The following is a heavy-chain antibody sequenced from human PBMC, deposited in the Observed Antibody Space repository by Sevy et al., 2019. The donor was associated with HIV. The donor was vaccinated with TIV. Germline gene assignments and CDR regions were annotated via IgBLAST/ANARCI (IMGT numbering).Heavy chain of an antibody. V-gene: IGHV3-21*01. D-gene: IGHD3-16*01. J-gene: IGHJ3*02. CDR3: ARGLAVDDAFDI. CDR2: ISSSSSYI. Sequence: GGSLRLSCAASGFTFSSYSMNWVRQAPGKGLEWVSSISSSSSYIYYADSVKGRFTISRDNAKNSLYLQMNSLRAEDTAVYYCARGLAVDDAFDIWGQGTMVTVSS. CDR1: GFTFSSYS.